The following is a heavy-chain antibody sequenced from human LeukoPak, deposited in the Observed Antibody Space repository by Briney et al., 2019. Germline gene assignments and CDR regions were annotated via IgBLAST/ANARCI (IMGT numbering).Heavy chain of an antibody. J-gene: IGHJ4*02. CDR1: GGSISSSSYY. CDR2: IYYSGST. D-gene: IGHD3-10*01. V-gene: IGHV4-39*07. Sequence: PSETLSLTCTVSGGSISSSSYYWGWIRQPPGKGLEWIGSIYYSGSTYYNPSLKSRVTISVDTSKNQFSLKLSSVTAADTAVYYCARVESGRYYGSGSWLDYWGQGTLVTVSS. CDR3: ARVESGRYYGSGSWLDY.